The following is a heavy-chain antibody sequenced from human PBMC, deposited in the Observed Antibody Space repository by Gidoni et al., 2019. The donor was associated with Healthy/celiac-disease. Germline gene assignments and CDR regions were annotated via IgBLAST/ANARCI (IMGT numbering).Heavy chain of an antibody. CDR3: ARLLSYYDYVWGSYRSIDY. CDR2: IYYSGST. CDR1: GGSIRRSSYY. J-gene: IGHJ4*02. V-gene: IGHV4-39*01. Sequence: QLQLQESGPGLVKPSETLSLTCTVSGGSIRRSSYYWGWIRQPPGKGLEWIGSIYYSGSTYYNPSLKSRVTISVDTSKNQFSLKLSSVTAADTAVYYCARLLSYYDYVWGSYRSIDYWGQGTLVTVSS. D-gene: IGHD3-16*02.